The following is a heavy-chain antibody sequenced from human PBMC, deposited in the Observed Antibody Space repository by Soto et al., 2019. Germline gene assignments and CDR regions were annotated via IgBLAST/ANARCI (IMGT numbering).Heavy chain of an antibody. CDR3: ARDKDRQQVGGNYYYSMDV. Sequence: QVQLVQSGAEVKKPGSSVKVSCKTSGGTFRTSAISWVRQAPGQGLEWMGGIMPVFPTPDYAQKFQGRVTITAYEYTGTAYRELSSLRSEDTAVYYCARDKDRQQVGGNYYYSMDVWGQGTTVTVSS. V-gene: IGHV1-69*12. CDR2: IMPVFPTP. CDR1: GGTFRTSA. D-gene: IGHD2-2*01. J-gene: IGHJ6*01.